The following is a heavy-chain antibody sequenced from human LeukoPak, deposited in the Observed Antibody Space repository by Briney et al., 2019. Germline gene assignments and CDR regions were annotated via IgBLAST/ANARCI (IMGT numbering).Heavy chain of an antibody. CDR2: MNPNSGNT. Sequence: ASVKVSCKASGYTFTGYYMHWVRQAPGQGLEWMGWMNPNSGNTGYAQKFQGRVTMTRNTSISTAYMELSSLRSEDTAVYYCARGSCSYYYFDYWGQGTLVTVSS. J-gene: IGHJ4*02. CDR1: GYTFTGYY. V-gene: IGHV1-8*02. D-gene: IGHD6-6*01. CDR3: ARGSCSYYYFDY.